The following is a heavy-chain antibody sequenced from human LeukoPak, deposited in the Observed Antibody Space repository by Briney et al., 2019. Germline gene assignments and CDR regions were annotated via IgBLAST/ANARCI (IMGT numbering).Heavy chain of an antibody. J-gene: IGHJ1*01. Sequence: TGRSLRLSCTASGFTFGDYAMSWVRQAPGKGLEWVGFIRSKAYGGTTEYAASVKGRFTISRDDSKSIAYLQMSSLKTEDTAVYYCTPYSSSSYFRHWGQGTLVTVSS. CDR2: IRSKAYGGTT. V-gene: IGHV3-49*04. CDR3: TPYSSSSYFRH. CDR1: GFTFGDYA. D-gene: IGHD6-6*01.